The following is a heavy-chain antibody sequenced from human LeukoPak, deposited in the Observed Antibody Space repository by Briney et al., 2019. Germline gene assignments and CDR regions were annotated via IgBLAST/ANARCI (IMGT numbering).Heavy chain of an antibody. CDR3: ARDRGYGDYGGGSFDY. J-gene: IGHJ4*02. V-gene: IGHV3-30-3*01. D-gene: IGHD4-17*01. Sequence: GRSLRLSCAASGFTFSSYAMHWVRQAPGKGLEWVAVISYDGSNKYYADSVKGRFTISRDNSKNTLCLQMNSLRAEDTAVYYCARDRGYGDYGGGSFDYWGQGTLVTVSS. CDR2: ISYDGSNK. CDR1: GFTFSSYA.